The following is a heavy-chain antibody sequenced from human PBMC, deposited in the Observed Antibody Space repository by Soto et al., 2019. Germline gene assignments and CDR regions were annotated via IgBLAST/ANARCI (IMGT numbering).Heavy chain of an antibody. Sequence: EVQLVESGGGLVQPGGSLRLSCAVSGFTVSSHYMSWVRQAPGKGLEWVSVIYSGGSTYYADSVKGRFTISRDNSKHTLYLQMNSLRAEDSAVYYCAQHDWFDPWGQGTLVTVSS. CDR2: IYSGGST. J-gene: IGHJ5*02. D-gene: IGHD1-1*01. CDR3: AQHDWFDP. CDR1: GFTVSSHY. V-gene: IGHV3-66*01.